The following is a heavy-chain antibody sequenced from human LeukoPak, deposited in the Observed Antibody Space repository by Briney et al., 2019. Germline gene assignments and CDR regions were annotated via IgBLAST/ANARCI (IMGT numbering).Heavy chain of an antibody. Sequence: GGSLRLSCAASGFTFSSYGMHWVRQAPGKGLEWVAFIRYDGSNKYYADSVKGRFTISRDNSKNTPYLQMNSLRAEDTAVYYGAKDLCSRDRLGDPIDYWGQGTLVTVSS. CDR2: IRYDGSNK. CDR1: GFTFSSYG. J-gene: IGHJ4*02. CDR3: AKDLCSRDRLGDPIDY. V-gene: IGHV3-30*02. D-gene: IGHD3-16*01.